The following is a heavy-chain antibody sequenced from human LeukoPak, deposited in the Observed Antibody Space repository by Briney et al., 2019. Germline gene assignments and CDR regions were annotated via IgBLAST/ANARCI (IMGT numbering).Heavy chain of an antibody. V-gene: IGHV4-59*01. J-gene: IGHJ4*02. D-gene: IGHD3-10*01. CDR1: GGSIRSYY. Sequence: PSETLSLTCTVSGGSIRSYYWSWIRQPPGKGLEWIGYIYYSGSTNYNPSLKSRVTISVDTSKNQSSLKLSSVTAADTAVYYCARDRPYYYGSGSYYNGFYFDYWGQGTLVTVSS. CDR3: ARDRPYYYGSGSYYNGFYFDY. CDR2: IYYSGST.